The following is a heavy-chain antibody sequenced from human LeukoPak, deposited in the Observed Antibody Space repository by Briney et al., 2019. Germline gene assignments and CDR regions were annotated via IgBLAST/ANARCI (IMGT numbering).Heavy chain of an antibody. CDR3: ARGNSKPGDY. V-gene: IGHV3-74*01. CDR2: INSDGSST. CDR1: GFTFGSYW. D-gene: IGHD1-7*01. Sequence: GGSLRLSCAASGFTFGSYWMHGVRQAPGKGLVWVSRINSDGSSTSYADSVKGRFTTSRDNAKNTLYLQMNSLRAADTAVYCCARGNSKPGDYWGQGTLVTVSS. J-gene: IGHJ4*02.